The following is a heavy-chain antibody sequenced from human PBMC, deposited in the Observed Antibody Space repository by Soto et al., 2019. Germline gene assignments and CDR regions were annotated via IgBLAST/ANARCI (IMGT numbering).Heavy chain of an antibody. Sequence: QVQLVESGGGVVQPGRSLRLSCAASGFSFSSYAMHWVRQAPGKGLEWVAVISYDGRNKYYTDSVKGRFTISRDNPKNTLYLQMNRLRAEDTAVYYGAGEIERLLGYWGQGTLVTVSS. J-gene: IGHJ4*02. CDR1: GFSFSSYA. D-gene: IGHD3-3*01. CDR2: ISYDGRNK. V-gene: IGHV3-30*04. CDR3: AGEIERLLGY.